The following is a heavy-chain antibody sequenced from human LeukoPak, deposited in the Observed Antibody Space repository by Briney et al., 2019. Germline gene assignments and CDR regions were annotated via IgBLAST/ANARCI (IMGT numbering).Heavy chain of an antibody. Sequence: PGRSLRLSCTASGFTFGDYAMSWFRQAPGKGLEWVGFIRSKAYGGTTEYAASVKGRFTISRDDSKSIAYLQMNSLKTEDTAVYYCTSTVRYDFWSVKDYWGQGTLVTVSS. CDR2: IRSKAYGGTT. V-gene: IGHV3-49*03. J-gene: IGHJ4*02. D-gene: IGHD3-3*01. CDR1: GFTFGDYA. CDR3: TSTVRYDFWSVKDY.